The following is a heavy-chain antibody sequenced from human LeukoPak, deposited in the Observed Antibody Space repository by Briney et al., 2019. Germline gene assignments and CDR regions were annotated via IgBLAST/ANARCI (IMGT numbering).Heavy chain of an antibody. Sequence: ASVKVSCKASGYTFTGYYMHWVRQAPGQGLEWMGWINPNSGGTNYAQKFQGRVTMTRDTSISTAYMELSRLRSDDTAVHYCARELVVPAAILYYYGMDVWGQGTTVTVSS. CDR3: ARELVVPAAILYYYGMDV. CDR2: INPNSGGT. J-gene: IGHJ6*02. D-gene: IGHD2-2*01. V-gene: IGHV1-2*02. CDR1: GYTFTGYY.